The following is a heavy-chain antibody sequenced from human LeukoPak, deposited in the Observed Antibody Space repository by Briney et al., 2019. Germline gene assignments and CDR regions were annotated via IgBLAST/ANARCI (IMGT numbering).Heavy chain of an antibody. J-gene: IGHJ4*02. Sequence: PGGSLRLSCAASGFTFSSYAMHWVRQAPGKGLEWVAVISYDGSNKYYADSVKGRFTISRDNSKNTLYLQMNSLRAEDTAVYYCARDLGFGVGLDYWGQGTLVTVSS. CDR2: ISYDGSNK. CDR1: GFTFSSYA. CDR3: ARDLGFGVGLDY. V-gene: IGHV3-30-3*01. D-gene: IGHD3-10*01.